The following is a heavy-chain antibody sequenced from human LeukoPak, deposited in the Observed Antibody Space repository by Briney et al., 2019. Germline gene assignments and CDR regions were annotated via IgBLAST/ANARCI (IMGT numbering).Heavy chain of an antibody. V-gene: IGHV3-23*01. CDR2: ISGSGGST. CDR1: GFTFSSYA. J-gene: IGHJ4*02. D-gene: IGHD2-2*02. CDR3: AKRYCSSTSCYTGGRYFDY. Sequence: PGGSLRLSCAASGFTFSSYAMSWVRQAPGKGLEWVSAISGSGGSTYYADSVKGRFTISRDNSKNTLYLQMNSLRAEDTAVYYCAKRYCSSTSCYTGGRYFDYWGQGTLVTVSS.